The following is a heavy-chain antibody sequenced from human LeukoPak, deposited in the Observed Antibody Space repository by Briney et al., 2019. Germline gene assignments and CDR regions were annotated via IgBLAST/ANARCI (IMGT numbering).Heavy chain of an antibody. CDR1: GFTFSSYG. J-gene: IGHJ4*02. D-gene: IGHD2-15*01. V-gene: IGHV3-33*01. Sequence: GGSLRLSCAASGFTFSSYGMHWVRQAPGKGLEWVAALWYDGSIQYYADSVKGRFTISRDNSKNTLYLQMDSLRAEDTAVYYCARAGYCSGGSCYGSDYWGQGTLVSVSS. CDR2: LWYDGSIQ. CDR3: ARAGYCSGGSCYGSDY.